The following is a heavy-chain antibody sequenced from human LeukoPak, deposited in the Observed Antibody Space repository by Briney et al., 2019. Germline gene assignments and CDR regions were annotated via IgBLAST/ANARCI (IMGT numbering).Heavy chain of an antibody. CDR3: ARDPCSGGSCYSYNWFDP. Sequence: GGSLRLSCAASGFTFSSHGMHWVRQAPGKGLEWVAVIWYDGSNKYYADSVKGRFTISRDNSKNTLYLQMNSLRAEDTAVYYCARDPCSGGSCYSYNWFDPWGQGTLVTVSS. CDR2: IWYDGSNK. J-gene: IGHJ5*02. CDR1: GFTFSSHG. V-gene: IGHV3-33*01. D-gene: IGHD2-15*01.